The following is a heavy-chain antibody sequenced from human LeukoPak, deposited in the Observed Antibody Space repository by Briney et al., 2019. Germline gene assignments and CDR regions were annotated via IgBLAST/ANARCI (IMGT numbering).Heavy chain of an antibody. CDR1: GGSTSSGNYY. CDR2: MASSGNT. Sequence: SETLSLTCTVSGGSTSSGNYYWGWIRQPPGKGLEWIGGMASSGNTYNNQSVKSRITISIDTSKNHFSLKLSSVTAADTAVYYCARLGAGPTYYDFWSGYSSFYFDYWGQGTLVTVSS. CDR3: ARLGAGPTYYDFWSGYSSFYFDY. D-gene: IGHD3-3*01. J-gene: IGHJ4*02. V-gene: IGHV4-39*02.